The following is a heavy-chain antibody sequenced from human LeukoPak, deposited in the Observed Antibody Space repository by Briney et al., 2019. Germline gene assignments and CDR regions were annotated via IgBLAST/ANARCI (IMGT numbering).Heavy chain of an antibody. J-gene: IGHJ4*02. V-gene: IGHV3-30*02. Sequence: GGSLRLSCAASGFTFSSYGMHWVRQAPGKGLEWVAFIRYDGSNKYYADSVKGRFTISRDNSKNTLYLQMNSLRAEDTAVYYCAKDKDFWSGYYLSHYFDYWGQGTLVTVSS. CDR1: GFTFSSYG. CDR3: AKDKDFWSGYYLSHYFDY. CDR2: IRYDGSNK. D-gene: IGHD3-3*01.